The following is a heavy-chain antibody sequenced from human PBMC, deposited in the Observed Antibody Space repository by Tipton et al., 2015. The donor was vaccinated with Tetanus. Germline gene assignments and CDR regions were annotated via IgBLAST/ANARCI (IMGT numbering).Heavy chain of an antibody. J-gene: IGHJ5*01. D-gene: IGHD1-26*01. V-gene: IGHV3-23*03. CDR1: GFTFSSYW. CDR2: SYAGGNYA. CDR3: AKVRGTMRYSFDS. Sequence: SLRLSCAASGFTFSSYWMNWVRQAPGKGLEWVSVSYAGGNYAYYADSVKGRFTTSRDDSKSTLYLHMTSLRAEDTAVYYCAKVRGTMRYSFDSWGQGTLVTVSS.